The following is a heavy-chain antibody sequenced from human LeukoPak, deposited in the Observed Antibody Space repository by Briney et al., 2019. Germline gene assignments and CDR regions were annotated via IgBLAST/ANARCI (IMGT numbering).Heavy chain of an antibody. V-gene: IGHV4-34*01. D-gene: IGHD3-16*01. CDR2: INDSGST. Sequence: SETLSLTCAVYGGSFSGYYWSRIRQPPGKGLEWIGEINDSGSTKYNPSLKSRVTISIDTSKNQFSLKVTSVTAADTAVYYCARVKDPGGYYYYYYMDVWGKGTTVTVSS. CDR1: GGSFSGYY. CDR3: ARVKDPGGYYYYYYMDV. J-gene: IGHJ6*03.